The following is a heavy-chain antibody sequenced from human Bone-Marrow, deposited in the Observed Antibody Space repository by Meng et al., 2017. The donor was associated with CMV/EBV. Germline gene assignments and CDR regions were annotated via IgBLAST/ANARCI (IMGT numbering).Heavy chain of an antibody. D-gene: IGHD3-16*01. CDR2: ISYDGSNK. V-gene: IGHV3-30-3*01. Sequence: LSLTCAASGFTFSSYAMHWVRQAAGKGLEWVAVISYDGSNKYYADSVKGRFTISRDNSKNTLYLQMNSLRAEDTAVYYCVGAFDIWGQGTMVTGSS. J-gene: IGHJ3*02. CDR3: VGAFDI. CDR1: GFTFSSYA.